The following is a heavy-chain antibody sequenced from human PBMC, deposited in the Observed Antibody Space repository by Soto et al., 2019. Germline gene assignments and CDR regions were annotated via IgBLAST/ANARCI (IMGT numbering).Heavy chain of an antibody. J-gene: IGHJ4*02. D-gene: IGHD1-1*01. CDR1: GFMFSNHG. V-gene: IGHV3-33*01. Sequence: QVQLVESGGGVVQPGRSLRLSCAASGFMFSNHGMHWVRQAPGKGLVWVAVIWSDGNNSYYAASVKGRFTISRDNSKNTLYLQMDSLRDEDTAVYYCVRGDHWNDEDPDYWGQGTVVAVSS. CDR2: IWSDGNNS. CDR3: VRGDHWNDEDPDY.